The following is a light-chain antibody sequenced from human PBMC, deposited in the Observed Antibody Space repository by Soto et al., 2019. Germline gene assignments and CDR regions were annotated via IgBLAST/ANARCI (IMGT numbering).Light chain of an antibody. Sequence: DIQVTQSPSTLSASVGDRVTITCRASQSISNWWAWYQQKPGNAPKLLIYKASSLESGVPSRFSGSGSGTESTLTISSLQPDGIATYFCQQYNSFSPYTFGQGTKVDIK. CDR1: QSISNW. CDR2: KAS. CDR3: QQYNSFSPYT. V-gene: IGKV1-5*03. J-gene: IGKJ2*01.